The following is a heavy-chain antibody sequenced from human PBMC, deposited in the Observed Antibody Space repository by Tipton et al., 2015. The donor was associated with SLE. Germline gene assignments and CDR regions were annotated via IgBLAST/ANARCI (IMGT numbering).Heavy chain of an antibody. CDR1: GSSFSTYT. CDR2: IIPILNNP. Sequence: QLVQSGAEVNTPGSSVKVSCKASGSSFSTYTIGWVRQAPGQGLEWRGRIIPILNNPTYAQNLQDRLTITADESTNNAYMEVKRLKAEDTAVYYCARTDWVQGDYWGQGTLVTVSS. J-gene: IGHJ4*02. CDR3: ARTDWVQGDY. V-gene: IGHV1-69*11. D-gene: IGHD5-18*01.